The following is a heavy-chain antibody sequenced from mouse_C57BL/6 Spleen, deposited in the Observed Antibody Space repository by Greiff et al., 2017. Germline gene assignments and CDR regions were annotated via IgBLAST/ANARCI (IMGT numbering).Heavy chain of an antibody. V-gene: IGHV1-59*01. Sequence: VQLQQPGAELVRPGTSVKLSCKASGYTFTSYWMHWVKQRPGQGLEWIGVIDPSDSYTNYNQKFKGKATLTVDTSSSTAYMQLSSLTSEDSAVYYCARGYYGNYDYAMDYWGQGTSVTVSS. D-gene: IGHD2-1*01. CDR1: GYTFTSYW. CDR2: IDPSDSYT. CDR3: ARGYYGNYDYAMDY. J-gene: IGHJ4*01.